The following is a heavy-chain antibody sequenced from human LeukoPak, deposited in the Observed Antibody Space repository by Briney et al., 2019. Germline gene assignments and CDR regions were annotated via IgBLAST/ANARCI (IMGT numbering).Heavy chain of an antibody. V-gene: IGHV4-59*01. Sequence: SSETLSLTCTVSGGSISSYYWSWIRQPPGKGLEWIGYIYYSGSTNYNPSLKSRVTISVDTSKNQFSLKLSSVTAADTAVYYCARLLYGSGSYYADYWGQGTLVTVSS. J-gene: IGHJ4*02. CDR1: GGSISSYY. CDR2: IYYSGST. D-gene: IGHD3-10*01. CDR3: ARLLYGSGSYYADY.